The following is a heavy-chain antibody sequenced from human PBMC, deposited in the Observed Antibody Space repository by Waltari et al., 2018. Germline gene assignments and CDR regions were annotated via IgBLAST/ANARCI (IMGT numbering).Heavy chain of an antibody. CDR3: AKCEMYDSGWCAFFRY. V-gene: IGHV3-23*01. CDR1: EFTLSNSA. J-gene: IGHJ4*02. CDR2: IVRSGGT. D-gene: IGHD6-19*01. Sequence: DVQLSESGGGLAQPGGSLRLSCVASEFTLSNSAMSWVRQAPGKGLELVSAIVRSGGTHYIDSVKGRFTISRDNAKNTVYLQMNSLRAEDTAVYYCAKCEMYDSGWCAFFRYWGRGTLVTVSS.